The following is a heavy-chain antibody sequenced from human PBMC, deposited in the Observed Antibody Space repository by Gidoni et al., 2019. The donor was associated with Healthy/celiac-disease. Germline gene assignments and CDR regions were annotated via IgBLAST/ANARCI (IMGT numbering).Heavy chain of an antibody. Sequence: QEQLVASGGGVVQPGGSLGLSCVESGFPFSSYALHWVRKAPGKGLEWVAVVWYDQKTKYFADSVKGRITISRDNSKNTLYLEMNSLRAEDTGVYYCARGVYHDYGGPFGIWGQGILVTVST. CDR1: GFPFSSYA. D-gene: IGHD4-17*01. J-gene: IGHJ1*01. CDR2: VWYDQKTK. V-gene: IGHV3-33*01. CDR3: ARGVYHDYGGPFGI.